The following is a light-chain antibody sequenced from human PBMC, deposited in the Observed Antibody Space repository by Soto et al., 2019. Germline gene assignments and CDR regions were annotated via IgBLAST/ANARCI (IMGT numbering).Light chain of an antibody. J-gene: IGLJ2*01. CDR2: EVS. CDR3: CSYAGSTTRVL. V-gene: IGLV2-14*01. CDR1: SGDVDTYKY. Sequence: QSALTQPASVSGSPGQSITISCTGTSGDVDTYKYVSWYQQHPGKAPKLMIYEVSHRPSGVSDRFSGSKSGNTASLTISGLQAEDEADYYCCSYAGSTTRVLFGGGTKLTVL.